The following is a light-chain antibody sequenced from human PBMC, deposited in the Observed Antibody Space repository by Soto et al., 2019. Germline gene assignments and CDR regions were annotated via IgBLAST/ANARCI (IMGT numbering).Light chain of an antibody. J-gene: IGKJ3*01. CDR2: DAS. CDR3: QQYNSYPFT. CDR1: QSISSW. V-gene: IGKV1-5*01. Sequence: DIQMTQSPSTLSASVGDRVTITCRASQSISSWLAWYQQKPGKAPKLLIYDASSLESGVPSRLSGSGSGTEFTLTISSLQPDDFAPYYCQQYNSYPFTFGPGTKVDIK.